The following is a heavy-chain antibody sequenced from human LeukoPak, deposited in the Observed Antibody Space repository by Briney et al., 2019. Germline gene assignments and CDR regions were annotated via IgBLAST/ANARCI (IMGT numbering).Heavy chain of an antibody. CDR2: IYYSGTT. D-gene: IGHD3-22*01. V-gene: IGHV4-30-4*08. CDR3: ARDGYDSSGYRTPFDY. CDR1: GFTVSSNF. J-gene: IGHJ4*02. Sequence: SLRLSCAASGFTVSSNFMSWVRQPPGKGLEWIGYIYYSGTTSYNPSLKSRVTISVDTSKNQFSLKLSSVTAADTAVYYCARDGYDSSGYRTPFDYWGQGTLVTVSS.